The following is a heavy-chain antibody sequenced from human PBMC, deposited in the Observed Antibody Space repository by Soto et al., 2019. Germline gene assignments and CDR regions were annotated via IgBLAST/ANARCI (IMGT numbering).Heavy chain of an antibody. CDR2: INNDGSAA. CDR3: VRDKPHNWFDP. Sequence: EEQVVESGGGLVQPGGSLRLSCAASGFTFSSYWMHWVRQVPGKGLVWVSRINNDGSAATYADSVKGRFTISRDNAKNTVYLQMNSLTADDTAVYYCVRDKPHNWFDPWGQGTPVTVSS. CDR1: GFTFSSYW. V-gene: IGHV3-74*01. J-gene: IGHJ5*02.